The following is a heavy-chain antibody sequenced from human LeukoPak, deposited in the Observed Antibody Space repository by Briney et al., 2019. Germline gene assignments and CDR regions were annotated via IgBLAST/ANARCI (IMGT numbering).Heavy chain of an antibody. CDR3: VRHFHGSGYVVDL. D-gene: IGHD6-13*01. V-gene: IGHV4-59*08. CDR1: GDSISSYY. J-gene: IGHJ5*02. CDR2: MYSSGST. Sequence: PSETLSLTCTVSGDSISSYYWTWIRQPPGKGLEWIGYMYSSGSTDSNPSLKSRVTISVDTTKNQFSLKLTSVTAADTAVYFCVRHFHGSGYVVDLWGQGTLVTVSS.